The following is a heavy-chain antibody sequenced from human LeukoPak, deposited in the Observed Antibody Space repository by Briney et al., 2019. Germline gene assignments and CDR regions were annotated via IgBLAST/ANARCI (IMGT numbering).Heavy chain of an antibody. Sequence: PGGSLRLSCAGSGFYSNDYARYAMSWVRRAPGKGLEWVSAISGTADTTKYADSVKGRFTISRDNSKNTLYLQMNSLRAEDTAVYYCAKGWDNFCFYYYMDVWGKGTMVTVSS. V-gene: IGHV3-23*01. J-gene: IGHJ6*03. CDR2: ISGTADTT. CDR1: GFYSNDYARYA. D-gene: IGHD1-26*01. CDR3: AKGWDNFCFYYYMDV.